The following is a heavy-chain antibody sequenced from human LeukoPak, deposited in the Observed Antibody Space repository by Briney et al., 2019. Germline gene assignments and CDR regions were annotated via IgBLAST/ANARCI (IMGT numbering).Heavy chain of an antibody. J-gene: IGHJ4*02. CDR1: GFTFSSYA. CDR2: ISYDGSNK. D-gene: IGHD4-17*01. CDR3: ARNDYGDYSPPPPDY. Sequence: GGSLRLSCAASGFTFSSYAMPWVRQAPGKGLEWVAVISYDGSNKYYADSVKGRFTISRDNSKNTLYLQMNSLRAEDTAVYYCARNDYGDYSPPPPDYWGQGTLVTVSS. V-gene: IGHV3-30-3*01.